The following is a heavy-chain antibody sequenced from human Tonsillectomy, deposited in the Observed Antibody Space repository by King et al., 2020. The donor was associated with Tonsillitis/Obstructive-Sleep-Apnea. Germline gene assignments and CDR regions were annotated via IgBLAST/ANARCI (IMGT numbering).Heavy chain of an antibody. CDR3: AKDLIIAESGNPGDGFDI. V-gene: IGHV3-9*01. J-gene: IGHJ3*02. Sequence: QLVQSGGGLVQPGRSLRLSCAASGFTFDDYAMYWVRQAPGKGLEWVSGISWNSGSIVYADSVKGRFTISRDNAKNSLYLQMNSLRAEDTALYYCAKDLIIAESGNPGDGFDIWGQGKMVTGSS. D-gene: IGHD6-13*01. CDR2: ISWNSGSI. CDR1: GFTFDDYA.